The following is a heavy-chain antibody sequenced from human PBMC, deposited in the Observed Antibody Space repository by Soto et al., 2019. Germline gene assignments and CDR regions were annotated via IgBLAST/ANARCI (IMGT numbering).Heavy chain of an antibody. D-gene: IGHD1-1*01. CDR2: ISGSGDST. CDR3: SKDNLRWNYFDY. CDR1: GFTFGTYD. Sequence: EVQLLESGGGLVQPGGSLRLSCAASGFTFGTYDMIWVRQAPGKGLEWVSTISGSGDSTNYADSVKGRFTISRDNSKNTLYLQMNSLRAEDTAVYYCSKDNLRWNYFDYWGQGTLVTVSS. V-gene: IGHV3-23*01. J-gene: IGHJ4*02.